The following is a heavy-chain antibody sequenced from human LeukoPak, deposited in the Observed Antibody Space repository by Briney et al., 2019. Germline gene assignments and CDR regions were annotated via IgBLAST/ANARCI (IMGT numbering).Heavy chain of an antibody. J-gene: IGHJ6*02. V-gene: IGHV6-1*01. CDR3: ARDSELVVGQFYYYGMDV. D-gene: IGHD1-26*01. CDR1: GDSVSSNSSA. CDR2: TYYRSKWYN. Sequence: SQTLSLTCAISGDSVSSNSSAWNWIRQSPSRGLEWLGRTYYRSKWYNDYAVSVKSRVTINPDTSKNQFSLHLNSVTPEDTAVYYCARDSELVVGQFYYYGMDVWGQGTTVTVSS.